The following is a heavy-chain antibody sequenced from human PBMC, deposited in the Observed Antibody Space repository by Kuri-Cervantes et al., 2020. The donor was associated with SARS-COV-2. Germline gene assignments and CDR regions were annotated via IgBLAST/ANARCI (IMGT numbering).Heavy chain of an antibody. Sequence: GESLKISCAASGFTFSSYSMNWVRQAPGKGLEWVSSISSSSSYIYYADSVKGRFTISRDNAKNSLYLQMNSLRAEDTAVYYCARVPLRGFGESATTIYYYYMDVWGEGTTVTVSS. CDR2: ISSSSSYI. V-gene: IGHV3-21*01. D-gene: IGHD3-10*01. J-gene: IGHJ6*03. CDR1: GFTFSSYS. CDR3: ARVPLRGFGESATTIYYYYMDV.